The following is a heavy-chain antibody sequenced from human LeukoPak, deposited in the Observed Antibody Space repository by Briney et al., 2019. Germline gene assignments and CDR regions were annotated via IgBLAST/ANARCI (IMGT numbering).Heavy chain of an antibody. D-gene: IGHD3-10*01. Sequence: SETLSFTCSVSGASVSSGSYYWSWIRQPPGKGLEWIGYIYHSGSTNYKPALKSRVTISLDTSKNQFSLRLSSVTAADAAVYYCASRHGDSGSSNCWGQGALVTVSS. CDR2: IYHSGST. CDR3: ASRHGDSGSSNC. V-gene: IGHV4-61*01. CDR1: GASVSSGSYY. J-gene: IGHJ4*02.